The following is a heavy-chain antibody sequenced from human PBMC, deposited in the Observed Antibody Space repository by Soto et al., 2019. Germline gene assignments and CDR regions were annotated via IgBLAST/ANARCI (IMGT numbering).Heavy chain of an antibody. D-gene: IGHD2-15*01. CDR3: ARHRPGSGGSCYDY. CDR2: IYYSGSI. CDR1: GGSNSNYY. J-gene: IGHJ4*02. Sequence: QVQLQESGPGLVKPSETLSLTCTVSGGSNSNYYWSWIRQPPGKGLEWIGYIYYSGSINYNPSLKSRVTISVDTSKNQFSLKLNSVTAADTAVYYCARHRPGSGGSCYDYWGQGTLVTVSS. V-gene: IGHV4-59*08.